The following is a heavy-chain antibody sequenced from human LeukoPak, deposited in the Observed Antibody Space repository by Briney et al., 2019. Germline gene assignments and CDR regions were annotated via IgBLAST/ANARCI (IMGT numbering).Heavy chain of an antibody. D-gene: IGHD4-17*01. CDR1: GGSISSSSYY. CDR2: IYYSGST. Sequence: PSETLSLTCTVSGGSISSSSYYWGWIRQPPGKGLEWIGSIYYSGSTYYNPSLKSRVTISVDTSKNQFSLKLSSVTAADTAVYYCARQTVTRLFLDYWGQGTLVTVSS. V-gene: IGHV4-39*01. J-gene: IGHJ4*02. CDR3: ARQTVTRLFLDY.